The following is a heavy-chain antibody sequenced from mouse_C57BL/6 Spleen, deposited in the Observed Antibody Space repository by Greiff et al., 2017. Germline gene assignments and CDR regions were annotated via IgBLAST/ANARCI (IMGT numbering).Heavy chain of an antibody. Sequence: EVKLMESGGGLVKPGGSLKLSCAASGFTFSDYGMHWVRQAPEKGLEWVAYISSGSSTINYADKVKGRFTISRDNAKNTLFLQMTSLRSEDTAMYYCARNELGRGFAYWGQGTLVTVSA. J-gene: IGHJ3*01. CDR1: GFTFSDYG. D-gene: IGHD4-1*01. CDR2: ISSGSSTI. CDR3: ARNELGRGFAY. V-gene: IGHV5-17*01.